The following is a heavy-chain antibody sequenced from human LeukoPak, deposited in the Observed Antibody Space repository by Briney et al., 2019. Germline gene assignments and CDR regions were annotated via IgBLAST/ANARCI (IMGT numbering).Heavy chain of an antibody. D-gene: IGHD2-2*01. CDR1: GGSFSGYY. CDR3: ARQNFYRYCRSTSCYRPYYYYYMDV. V-gene: IGHV4-34*01. CDR2: INHSGST. Sequence: SETLSLTCAVYGGSFSGYYWSWIRQPPGKGLEWIGEINHSGSTNYNPSLKSRVTISVDTSKNQFSLKLSSVTAADTTVYYCARQNFYRYCRSTSCYRPYYYYYMDVWGKGTTVTISS. J-gene: IGHJ6*03.